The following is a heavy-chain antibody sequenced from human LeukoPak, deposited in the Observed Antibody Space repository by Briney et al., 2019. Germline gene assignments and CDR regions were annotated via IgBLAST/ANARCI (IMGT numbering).Heavy chain of an antibody. Sequence: GRSLRLSCAASGFTFSSYGMHWVRQAPGKGLEWVAVISYDGSNKYYADSVKGRFTISRDNSKNTLYLQMNSLRAEDTAVYYCARGHIWFGELLYAFAYSGQGTLVTVSS. CDR1: GFTFSSYG. V-gene: IGHV3-30*03. CDR3: ARGHIWFGELLYAFAY. J-gene: IGHJ4*02. D-gene: IGHD3-10*01. CDR2: ISYDGSNK.